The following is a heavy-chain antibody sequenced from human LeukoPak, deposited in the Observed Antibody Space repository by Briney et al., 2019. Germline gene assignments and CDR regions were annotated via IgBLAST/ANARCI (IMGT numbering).Heavy chain of an antibody. V-gene: IGHV3-74*01. CDR2: INTDGSSN. Sequence: PGGSLRLSCAASGFTFSSFAMSWVRQAPGEGLVWISGINTDGSSNYYGDSVKGRFTISRDNARKTLYLLMNSLRVEDAAVYYCARGELSRYVGYWGQGTLVTVSS. J-gene: IGHJ4*02. D-gene: IGHD3-16*02. CDR3: ARGELSRYVGY. CDR1: GFTFSSFA.